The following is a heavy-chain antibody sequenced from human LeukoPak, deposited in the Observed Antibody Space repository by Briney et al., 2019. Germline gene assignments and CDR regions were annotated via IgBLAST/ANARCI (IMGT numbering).Heavy chain of an antibody. J-gene: IGHJ4*02. CDR3: AKGRARFGEFDY. Sequence: GGSLRLSCAASGFTFSNYAMSWVRQAPGKGLAWVSIISGSGDNTDYADSVKGRFTISGDNSKNTLSLQMNSLRAEDTAVYYCAKGRARFGEFDYWGQGTLVTVSS. V-gene: IGHV3-23*01. CDR2: ISGSGDNT. CDR1: GFTFSNYA. D-gene: IGHD3-10*01.